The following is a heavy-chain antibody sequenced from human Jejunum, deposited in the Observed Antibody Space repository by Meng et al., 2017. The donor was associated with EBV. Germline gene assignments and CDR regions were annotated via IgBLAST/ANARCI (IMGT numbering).Heavy chain of an antibody. J-gene: IGHJ4*02. CDR1: GDSVSSDGAA. V-gene: IGHV6-1*01. CDR2: TFYRSRWFY. D-gene: IGHD6-6*01. CDR3: ARDGPQSLSSFDY. Sequence: GAGLVKPSQIPSLTCAIAGDSVSSDGAAWNWIRQSPSRGLEWLGRTFYRSRWFYDYAPSVKSRITINSDTSKNQFSLHLDSVTPEDTAVYYCARDGPQSLSSFDYWGQGTLVTVSS.